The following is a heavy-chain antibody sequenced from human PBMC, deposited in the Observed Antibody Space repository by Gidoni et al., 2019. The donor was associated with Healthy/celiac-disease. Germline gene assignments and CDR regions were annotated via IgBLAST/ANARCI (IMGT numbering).Heavy chain of an antibody. Sequence: QVQLVESGGGVVQPGRSLRLSCAASGFTFSSYGMHWVRQAPGKGLGWVAVIWYDGSNKYYADSVKGRFTISRDNSKNTLYLQMNSLRAEDTAVYYCARDSIQVAGGMDVWGQGTTVTVSS. J-gene: IGHJ6*02. CDR3: ARDSIQVAGGMDV. CDR2: IWYDGSNK. CDR1: GFTFSSYG. D-gene: IGHD2-15*01. V-gene: IGHV3-33*01.